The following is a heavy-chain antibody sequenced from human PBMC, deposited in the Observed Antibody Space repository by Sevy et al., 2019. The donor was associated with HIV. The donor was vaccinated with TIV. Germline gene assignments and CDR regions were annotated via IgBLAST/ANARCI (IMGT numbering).Heavy chain of an antibody. V-gene: IGHV3-7*01. CDR2: IKQDGSEK. CDR3: ARGGDLTPSPPYYYYYYMYV. CDR1: GFTFSSYW. J-gene: IGHJ6*03. Sequence: GGSLRLSCAASGFTFSSYWMSWVRQAPGKGLEWVANIKQDGSEKYYVDSVKGRSSISRDNAKNSLYLQMNSLRAEDTAVYYCARGGDLTPSPPYYYYYYMYVWGKGTMVTVSS. D-gene: IGHD7-27*01.